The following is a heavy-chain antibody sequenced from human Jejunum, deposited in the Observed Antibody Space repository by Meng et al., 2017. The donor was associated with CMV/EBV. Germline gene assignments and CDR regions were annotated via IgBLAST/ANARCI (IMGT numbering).Heavy chain of an antibody. Sequence: SGYSISSGYYWGWMRQTPGRGLEWIGSIFHSGTTYYEPSLKSRVTVSVDTSKNQFSLKLTSVTAADTAVYYCARDRDVNYGLFDYWGQGTLVTVSS. V-gene: IGHV4-38-2*02. CDR3: ARDRDVNYGLFDY. CDR1: GYSISSGYY. D-gene: IGHD4-11*01. CDR2: IFHSGTT. J-gene: IGHJ4*02.